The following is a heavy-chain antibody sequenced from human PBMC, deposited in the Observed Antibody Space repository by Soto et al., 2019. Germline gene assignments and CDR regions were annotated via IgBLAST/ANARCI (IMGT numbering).Heavy chain of an antibody. CDR1: GYSFTNYW. Sequence: PGASLKISGKGPGYSFTNYWIVWMRQMPGKGLEXMGXXYXXDXXXXXSXXXQGQVTISADKSITTAHLQSSSLKASDTAMYYCATFSGSYSNAFDIWGQGTMVTASS. J-gene: IGHJ3*02. D-gene: IGHD1-26*01. V-gene: IGHV5-51*01. CDR3: ATFSGSYSNAFDI. CDR2: XYXXDXXX.